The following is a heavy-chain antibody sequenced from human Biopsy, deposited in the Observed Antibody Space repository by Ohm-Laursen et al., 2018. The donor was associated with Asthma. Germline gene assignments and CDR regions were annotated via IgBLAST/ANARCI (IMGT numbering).Heavy chain of an antibody. CDR2: IYHSGST. D-gene: IGHD5-24*01. CDR3: ARVKDDYNFDY. J-gene: IGHJ4*02. Sequence: TLSLTWAVSGGSISSGGYSWSWIRQPPGKGLEWVGYIYHSGSTYYNPSLKSRVTISVDRSKNQFSLKLTSVTAADMAVYYCARVKDDYNFDYWGQGTLVTVSS. CDR1: GGSISSGGYS. V-gene: IGHV4-30-2*01.